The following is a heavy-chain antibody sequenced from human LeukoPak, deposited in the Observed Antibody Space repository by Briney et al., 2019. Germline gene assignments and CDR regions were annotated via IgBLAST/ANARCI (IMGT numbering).Heavy chain of an antibody. CDR1: GYSISSGYY. D-gene: IGHD2-15*01. Sequence: SETLSLTCNVSGYSISSGYYWGWIRQPPGKGLEWIGSIYHSGSTYYNPSLKSRVTISVDTSKNQFSLKLSSVTAADTAVYYCARDPPYCSGGSCYSSAFDIWGQGTMVTVSS. V-gene: IGHV4-38-2*02. CDR2: IYHSGST. CDR3: ARDPPYCSGGSCYSSAFDI. J-gene: IGHJ3*02.